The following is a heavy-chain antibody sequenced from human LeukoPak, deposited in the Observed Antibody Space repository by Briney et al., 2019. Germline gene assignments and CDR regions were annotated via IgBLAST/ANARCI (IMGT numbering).Heavy chain of an antibody. Sequence: PGGSLRLSCVASGFTFTDYALAWVRQAPGKSLGWVFRISAGGGTTYYADSVKDRFTISRENSKNTVYLQMSSLRAEDTARYYCARISFGDLGGYYFDSWGQGNLVTVSS. CDR1: GFTFTDYA. CDR2: ISAGGGTT. D-gene: IGHD3-10*01. J-gene: IGHJ4*02. CDR3: ARISFGDLGGYYFDS. V-gene: IGHV3-23*01.